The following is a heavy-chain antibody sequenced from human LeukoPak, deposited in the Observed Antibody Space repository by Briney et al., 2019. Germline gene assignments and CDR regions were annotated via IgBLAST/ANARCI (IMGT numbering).Heavy chain of an antibody. CDR1: GFTFSNYA. J-gene: IGHJ4*02. CDR3: ASGDYVGYFDY. Sequence: PGGSLRLSCAASGFTFSNYAMNWVRQAPGKGLEWVPGISGSGVSTYYADSVKGRFTISRDNAKNSLYLQMNSLRAEDTAVYYCASGDYVGYFDYWGQGTLVTVSS. D-gene: IGHD4-17*01. V-gene: IGHV3-23*01. CDR2: ISGSGVST.